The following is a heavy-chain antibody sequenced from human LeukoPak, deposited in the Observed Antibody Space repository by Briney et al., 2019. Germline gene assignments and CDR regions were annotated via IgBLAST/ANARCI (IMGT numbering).Heavy chain of an antibody. CDR3: AKDPRWLQFNPLYYFDY. CDR1: GFTFSSYS. V-gene: IGHV3-21*01. Sequence: GGSLRLSCAASGFTFSSYSMNWVRQAPGKGLEWVSSISSSSSYIYYADSVKGRFTISRDNAKNSLYLQMNSLRAEDTAVYYCAKDPRWLQFNPLYYFDYWGQGTLVTVSS. CDR2: ISSSSSYI. D-gene: IGHD5-24*01. J-gene: IGHJ4*02.